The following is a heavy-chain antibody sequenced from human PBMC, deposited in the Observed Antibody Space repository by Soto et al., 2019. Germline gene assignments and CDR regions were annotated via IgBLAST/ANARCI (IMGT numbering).Heavy chain of an antibody. CDR1: GFTFSSYG. D-gene: IGHD3-22*01. V-gene: IGHV3-30*18. J-gene: IGHJ4*02. CDR2: ISYDGSNK. Sequence: GGSLRLSCAASGFTFSSYGMHWVRQAPGKGLEWVAVISYDGSNKYYADSVKGRFTISGDNSKNTLYLQMNSLRAEDTAVYYCANPTDSSGYYYGRSDYWGQGTLVTVSS. CDR3: ANPTDSSGYYYGRSDY.